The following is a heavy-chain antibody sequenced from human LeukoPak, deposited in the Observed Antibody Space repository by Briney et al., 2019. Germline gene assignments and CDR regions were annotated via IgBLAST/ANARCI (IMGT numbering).Heavy chain of an antibody. CDR2: IKQDGSEK. J-gene: IGHJ4*02. Sequence: GGSLRLSCAASGFTFSSYWMSWVRQAPGKGLEWVANIKQDGSEKYYVDSVKGRFTISRDNAKNSLYLQMNSLRAEDTAVYYCARGGAGSRTLFDYWGQGTLVTVSS. CDR1: GFTFSSYW. CDR3: ARGGAGSRTLFDY. D-gene: IGHD1-14*01. V-gene: IGHV3-7*01.